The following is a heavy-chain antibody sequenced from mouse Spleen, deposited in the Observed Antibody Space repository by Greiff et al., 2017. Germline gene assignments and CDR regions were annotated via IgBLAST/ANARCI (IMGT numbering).Heavy chain of an antibody. CDR2: IHPNSGST. CDR1: GYTFTSYW. J-gene: IGHJ2*01. D-gene: IGHD1-1*01. V-gene: IGHV1-64*01. Sequence: QVQLQQPGAELVKPGASVKLSCKASGYTFTSYWMHWVKQRPGQGLEWIGMIHPNSGSTNYNEKFKSKATLTVDKSSSTAYMQLSSLTSEDSAVYYGARNHYGSSYGYFDYWGQGTTLTVSS. CDR3: ARNHYGSSYGYFDY.